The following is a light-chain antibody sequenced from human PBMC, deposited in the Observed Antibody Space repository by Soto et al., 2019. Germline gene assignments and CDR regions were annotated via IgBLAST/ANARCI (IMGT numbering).Light chain of an antibody. CDR1: SRDVGGYNY. J-gene: IGLJ2*01. CDR3: SSYTSSSTLEVV. Sequence: QSALTQPASVAGSPGQSITISCTGTSRDVGGYNYVSWYQQHPGKAPKLMIYEVSNRPSGVSKRFSGSKSGNTASLTISGLQAEDEADYYCSSYTSSSTLEVVFGGGTKLTVL. V-gene: IGLV2-14*01. CDR2: EVS.